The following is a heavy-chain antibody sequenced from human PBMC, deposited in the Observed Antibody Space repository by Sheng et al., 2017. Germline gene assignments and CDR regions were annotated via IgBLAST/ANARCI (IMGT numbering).Heavy chain of an antibody. Sequence: QVQLQESGPGVVKPSGALSLSCTVSGGSISSHYWSWIRQPPGNETGMDWVCRIPLGGPDYNPSLPRVESPCQLTHRRTSFNLNLTSVTAADTAVYYCAREVLERSFDHWGQGSPGPPSPQ. CDR3: AREVLERSFDH. CDR1: GGSISSHY. D-gene: IGHD1-1*01. CDR2: RIPLGGP. J-gene: IGHJ4*02. V-gene: IGHV4-59*11.